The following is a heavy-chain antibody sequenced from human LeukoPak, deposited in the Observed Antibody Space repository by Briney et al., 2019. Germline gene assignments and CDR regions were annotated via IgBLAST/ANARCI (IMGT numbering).Heavy chain of an antibody. J-gene: IGHJ4*02. CDR2: IYSGGST. D-gene: IGHD1-1*01. CDR3: ARSRQLERLPFDY. CDR1: GFTVSSNY. V-gene: IGHV3-53*01. Sequence: GGSLRLSCAASGFTVSSNYMSWVRQAPGKGLEWVSVIYSGGSTYYADSVKGRFTISRDNSKNTLYLQMNSLRAEDTAVYYCARSRQLERLPFDYWGQGTLVAVSS.